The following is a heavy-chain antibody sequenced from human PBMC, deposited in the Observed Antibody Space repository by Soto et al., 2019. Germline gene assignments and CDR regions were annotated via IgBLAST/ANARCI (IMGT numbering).Heavy chain of an antibody. V-gene: IGHV3-23*01. CDR3: AKDKGGIAVAVGYYYYMDV. Sequence: PGGSLRLSCAASGFTFSSYAMSWVRQAPGKGLEWVSAISGSGGSTYYADSVKGRFTISRDNSKNTLYLQMNSLRAEDTAVYYCAKDKGGIAVAVGYYYYMDVWGKGTTVTVSS. D-gene: IGHD6-19*01. CDR1: GFTFSSYA. CDR2: ISGSGGST. J-gene: IGHJ6*03.